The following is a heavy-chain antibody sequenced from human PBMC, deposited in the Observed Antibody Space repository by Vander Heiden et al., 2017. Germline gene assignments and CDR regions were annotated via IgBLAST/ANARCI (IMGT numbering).Heavy chain of an antibody. Sequence: QVQLVQSGAEVKKPGSSVKVSRKASGGTFSSYAISWVRQAPGQGLEWMGGIIPIFGTANYAQKFQGRVTITADESTSTAYMELSSLRSEDTAVYYCARVPTYYYGSGSYYTGGMDVWGQGTTVTVSS. J-gene: IGHJ6*02. CDR3: ARVPTYYYGSGSYYTGGMDV. V-gene: IGHV1-69*01. D-gene: IGHD3-10*01. CDR1: GGTFSSYA. CDR2: IIPIFGTA.